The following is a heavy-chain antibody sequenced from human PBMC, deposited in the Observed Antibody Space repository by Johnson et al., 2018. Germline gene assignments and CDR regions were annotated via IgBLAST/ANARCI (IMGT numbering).Heavy chain of an antibody. Sequence: QVQLVESGAEVKKPGASVKVSCKASGYTFTSYYMHWVRQAPGQGLEWMGIINPSGGSTSYAQTFQGRVTMTRDTSTSTVYMELSSLRSEDTAVYYCAREGWYYDFWSGYYTGYFQHWGQGTLVTVSS. CDR1: GYTFTSYY. CDR2: INPSGGST. CDR3: AREGWYYDFWSGYYTGYFQH. V-gene: IGHV1-46*01. D-gene: IGHD3-3*01. J-gene: IGHJ1*01.